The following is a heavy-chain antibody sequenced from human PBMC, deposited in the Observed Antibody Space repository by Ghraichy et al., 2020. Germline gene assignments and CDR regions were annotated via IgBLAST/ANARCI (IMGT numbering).Heavy chain of an antibody. V-gene: IGHV4-34*01. CDR2: INHSGST. J-gene: IGHJ1*01. CDR3: ARVAAGVPYYDFWSGYYTRTEYFQH. D-gene: IGHD3-3*01. CDR1: GGSFSGYY. Sequence: SETLSLTCAVYGGSFSGYYWSWIRQPPGKGLEWIEEINHSGSTNYNPSLKSRVTISVDTSKNQFSLKLSSVTAADTAVYYCARVAAGVPYYDFWSGYYTRTEYFQHWGQGTLVTVSS.